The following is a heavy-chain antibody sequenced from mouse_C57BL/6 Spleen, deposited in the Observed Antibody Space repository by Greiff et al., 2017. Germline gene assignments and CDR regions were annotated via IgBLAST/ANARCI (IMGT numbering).Heavy chain of an antibody. CDR3: ARDNYGSSPRFAY. J-gene: IGHJ3*01. D-gene: IGHD1-1*01. Sequence: VQLQQSGPGLVKPSQSLSLTCSVTGYSITSGYYWNWIRQFPGNKLEWMGYISYDGSNNYNPTLKNRISITRDPSKNQFFLKLNSVTTEDTATYYCARDNYGSSPRFAYWGQGTLVTVSA. V-gene: IGHV3-6*01. CDR1: GYSITSGYY. CDR2: ISYDGSN.